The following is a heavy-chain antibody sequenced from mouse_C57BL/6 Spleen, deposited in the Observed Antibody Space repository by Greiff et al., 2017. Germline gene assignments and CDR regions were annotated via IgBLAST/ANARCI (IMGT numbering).Heavy chain of an antibody. CDR2: INYDGSST. V-gene: IGHV5-16*01. D-gene: IGHD1-1*01. CDR1: GFTFSDYY. CDR3: ARGGITTEFAY. J-gene: IGHJ3*01. Sequence: EVKLVESEGGLVQPGSSMKLSCTASGFTFSDYYMAWVRQVPEKGLEWVANINYDGSSTYYLDSLKSRFIISRDNAKNILYLQMSSLKSEDTATYYCARGGITTEFAYWGQGTLVTVSA.